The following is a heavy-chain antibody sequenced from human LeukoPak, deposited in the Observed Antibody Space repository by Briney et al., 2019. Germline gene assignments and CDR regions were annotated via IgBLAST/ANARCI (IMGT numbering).Heavy chain of an antibody. V-gene: IGHV7-4-1*02. CDR1: GYTFTSYA. CDR3: ARGAAAGPTYGMDV. Sequence: GASVKVSCKASGYTFTSYAMNWVRQAPGQGLEWMGWINTNTGNPTYAQGFTGRFVFSLDTSVSTAYLQISSLKAEDTAVYYCARGAAAGPTYGMDVWGQGTTVTVSS. D-gene: IGHD6-13*01. J-gene: IGHJ6*02. CDR2: INTNTGNP.